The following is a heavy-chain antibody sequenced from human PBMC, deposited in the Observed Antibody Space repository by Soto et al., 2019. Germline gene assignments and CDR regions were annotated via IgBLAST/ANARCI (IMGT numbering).Heavy chain of an antibody. J-gene: IGHJ4*02. D-gene: IGHD6-6*01. V-gene: IGHV3-21*01. CDR3: ARDSSSYFDY. CDR1: GFTFSIYS. CDR2: ISSSSSYI. Sequence: EVQLVESGGGLVKPGGSLRLSCAASGFTFSIYSMNWVRQAPGKGLEWVSSISSSSSYIYYADSVKGRFTISRDNAKNSLYLQMNSLRAEDTAVYYCARDSSSYFDYWGQGTLVTVSS.